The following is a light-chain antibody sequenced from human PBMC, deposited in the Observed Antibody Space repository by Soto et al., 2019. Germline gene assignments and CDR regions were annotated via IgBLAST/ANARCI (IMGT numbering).Light chain of an antibody. V-gene: IGKV1-16*01. CDR1: QDINNY. CDR2: TAS. CDR3: EQYRGYPFT. J-gene: IGKJ4*01. Sequence: DIQMTQSPSSLSASVGDRVTITCRASQDINNYLAWFQQKPGKAPKSLIHTASTLQSGVPSRFSGSGSGTDFTLTISSLQPDDFATYYCEQYRGYPFTFGGGTNVEIK.